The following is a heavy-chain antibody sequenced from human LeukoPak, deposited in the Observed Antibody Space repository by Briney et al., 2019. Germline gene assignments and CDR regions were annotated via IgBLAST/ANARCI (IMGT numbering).Heavy chain of an antibody. CDR1: GGSISSYY. J-gene: IGHJ3*02. CDR3: ARHGTDSSGPIHAFDI. V-gene: IGHV4-59*08. CDR2: IYYSGST. Sequence: PSETLSLTCTVSGGSISSYYWSWIRQPPGKGLEWIGYIYYSGSTNYNPSLKSRVTISVDTSKNQFSLKLGSVTAADTAVYYCARHGTDSSGPIHAFDIWGQGTMVTVSS. D-gene: IGHD3-22*01.